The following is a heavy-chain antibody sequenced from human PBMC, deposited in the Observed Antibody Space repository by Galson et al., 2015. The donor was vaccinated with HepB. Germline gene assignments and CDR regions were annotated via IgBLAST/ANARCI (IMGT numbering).Heavy chain of an antibody. D-gene: IGHD6-19*01. J-gene: IGHJ5*02. V-gene: IGHV3-23*01. CDR3: AKGSSSGWYLNWFDP. CDR1: GFTFSSYA. CDR2: ISGSGGST. Sequence: SLRLSCAASGFTFSSYAMSWVRQAPGKGLEWVSAISGSGGSTYYADSVKGRFTISRDNSKNTLYLQMNSLRAEDTAVYYCAKGSSSGWYLNWFDPWGQGTLVTVSS.